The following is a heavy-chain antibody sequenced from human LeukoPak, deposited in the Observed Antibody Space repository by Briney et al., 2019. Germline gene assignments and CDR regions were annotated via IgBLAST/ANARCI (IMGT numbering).Heavy chain of an antibody. D-gene: IGHD3-10*01. CDR1: GFTFSNHQ. CDR3: ARWNCDSGSCVLDY. V-gene: IGHV3-7*05. Sequence: PGGSLRLSCARSGFTFSNHQMNWVRRAPGKGLEWVAKIKQDGGEKHYVDSVKGRFTISRDNDKTSLYLQMNSLRVEDTDMYYCARWNCDSGSCVLDYWGQGPLVTVSS. J-gene: IGHJ4*02. CDR2: IKQDGGEK.